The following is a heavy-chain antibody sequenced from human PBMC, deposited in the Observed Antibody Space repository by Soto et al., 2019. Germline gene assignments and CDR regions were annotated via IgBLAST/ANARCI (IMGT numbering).Heavy chain of an antibody. J-gene: IGHJ3*02. CDR1: GFTVSSYA. V-gene: IGHV3-23*01. Sequence: GGSLRLSCAASGFTVSSYAMSWVRQAPGKGLEWVSAISGSGGSTYYADSVKGRFTISRDNSKNTLYLQMNSLRAEDTAVYYCAKTFYYYDSSGADAFDIWGQGTMVTVSS. D-gene: IGHD3-22*01. CDR3: AKTFYYYDSSGADAFDI. CDR2: ISGSGGST.